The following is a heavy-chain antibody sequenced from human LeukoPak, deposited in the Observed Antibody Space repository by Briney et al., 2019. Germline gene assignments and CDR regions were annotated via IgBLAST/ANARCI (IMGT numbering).Heavy chain of an antibody. Sequence: PSETLSLTCAVYGGSFSGYYWSWIRQPPGKGLGWIGEINHSGSTNYNPSLKSRVTISVDTSKNQFSLKLSSVTAADTAVYYCARGSAGRTYNWFDPWGQGTLVTVSS. D-gene: IGHD6-19*01. J-gene: IGHJ5*02. CDR1: GGSFSGYY. V-gene: IGHV4-34*01. CDR2: INHSGST. CDR3: ARGSAGRTYNWFDP.